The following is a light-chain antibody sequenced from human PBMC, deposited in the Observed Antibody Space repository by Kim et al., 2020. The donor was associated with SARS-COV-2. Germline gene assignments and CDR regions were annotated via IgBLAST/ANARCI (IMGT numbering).Light chain of an antibody. CDR2: AAS. J-gene: IGKJ4*01. CDR1: QGISSY. Sequence: AIRMTQSPSSFSASTGDRVTITCRASQGISSYLAWYQQKPGKAPKLLIYAASTLQSGVPSRFSGSGSGTDFTLTISCLQSEDFATYYCQQYYSYTLLTFGGGTKLEI. V-gene: IGKV1-8*01. CDR3: QQYYSYTLLT.